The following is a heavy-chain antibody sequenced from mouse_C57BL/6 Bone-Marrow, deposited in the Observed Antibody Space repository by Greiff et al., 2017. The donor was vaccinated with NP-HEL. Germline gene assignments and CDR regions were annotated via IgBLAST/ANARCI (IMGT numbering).Heavy chain of an antibody. Sequence: QVQLQQSGAELAKPGASVKLSCTASGYTFTSYWMHWVNQRPGQGLEWIGYINPSGGDTKYNQKFKDKATLTADKSSSTAYMQLSSLTYEDSAVYYCAPNDGYPVAYGGQGTLVTVSA. CDR3: APNDGYPVAY. V-gene: IGHV1-7*01. J-gene: IGHJ3*01. CDR1: GYTFTSYW. CDR2: INPSGGDT. D-gene: IGHD2-3*01.